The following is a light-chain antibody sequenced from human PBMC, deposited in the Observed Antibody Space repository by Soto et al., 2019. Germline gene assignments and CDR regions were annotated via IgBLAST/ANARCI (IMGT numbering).Light chain of an antibody. CDR1: QSVSSN. J-gene: IGKJ1*01. Sequence: EIVMTQSPATLSVSPWERATLSCRASQSVSSNLAWYQQKPGQAPRLLISGASTRATGIPARFSGSGSGTEFTLTISSLQSEDFAVYYCHQYNNWPQTFGQGTKVDIK. CDR3: HQYNNWPQT. CDR2: GAS. V-gene: IGKV3-15*01.